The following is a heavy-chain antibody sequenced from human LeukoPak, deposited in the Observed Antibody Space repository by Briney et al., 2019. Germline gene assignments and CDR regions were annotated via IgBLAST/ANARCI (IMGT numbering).Heavy chain of an antibody. CDR2: INPNSGGT. V-gene: IGHV1-2*02. Sequence: GASVKVSCKASGYTFTGYYMHWVRQAPGQGLEWMGWINPNSGGTNYAQKFQGRVTMTRDTSISTAYMELSRLRSDDTAVYYCARGLRDRNIVVVPAAIYYFDYWGQGTLVTVSS. J-gene: IGHJ4*02. CDR3: ARGLRDRNIVVVPAAIYYFDY. CDR1: GYTFTGYY. D-gene: IGHD2-2*01.